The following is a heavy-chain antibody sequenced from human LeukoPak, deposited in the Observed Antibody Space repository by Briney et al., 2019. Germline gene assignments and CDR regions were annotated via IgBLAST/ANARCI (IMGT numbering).Heavy chain of an antibody. CDR2: IYYSGST. V-gene: IGHV4-59*01. J-gene: IGHJ6*02. CDR3: ARQKEKRWDYYGMDV. CDR1: GGSISSYD. D-gene: IGHD5-24*01. Sequence: PSETLSLTCAVSGGSISSYDLSWMRQPPGQGLEWIGYIYYSGSTNYNPSLKSRVSISVDTSKNQFSLRLSSVTAADTAVYYCARQKEKRWDYYGMDVWGLGTTVTVSS.